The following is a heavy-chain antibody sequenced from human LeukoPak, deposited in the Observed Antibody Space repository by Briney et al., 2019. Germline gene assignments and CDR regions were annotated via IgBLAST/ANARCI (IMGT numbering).Heavy chain of an antibody. CDR2: IYHSGNT. D-gene: IGHD2-15*01. J-gene: IGHJ5*02. CDR1: GYSISSGYY. Sequence: SDTLSLICTVSGYSISSGYYWAWIRQPPGKGLQWIGNIYHSGNTYYNPSLKSRVTISVDTYKNQFSLNLSPVTAADTAVYYCASAVVVVAATRVSCWFDPWGQGTLVTVSS. CDR3: ASAVVVVAATRVSCWFDP. V-gene: IGHV4-38-2*02.